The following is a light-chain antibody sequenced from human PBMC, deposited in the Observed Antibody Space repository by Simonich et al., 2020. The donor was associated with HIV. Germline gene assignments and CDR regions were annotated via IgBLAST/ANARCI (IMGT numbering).Light chain of an antibody. V-gene: IGKV2-28*01. Sequence: DIVMTQSPLSLPVTPGETASISCRSSQSLLNSSGYTYLDWYLQKPGQSPQLLIYLGSNRASGVPDRFSGSGSGTDFTLKISRVEADDVGVYYCMQAVQRKFTFGPGTKVDIK. CDR2: LGS. J-gene: IGKJ3*01. CDR1: QSLLNSSGYTY. CDR3: MQAVQRKFT.